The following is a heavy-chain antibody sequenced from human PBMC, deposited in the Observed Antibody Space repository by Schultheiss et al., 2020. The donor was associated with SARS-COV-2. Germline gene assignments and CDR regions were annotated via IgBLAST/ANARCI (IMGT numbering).Heavy chain of an antibody. D-gene: IGHD3-10*01. CDR3: ARAPPITMVRVYFDY. J-gene: IGHJ4*02. Sequence: GGSLRLSCAASGFTFSSNYMSWVRQAPGKGLEWVSVIYSGGSTYYADSVKGRFTISRDNSKNTLYLQMNSLRAEDTAVYYCARAPPITMVRVYFDYWGQGTLVTVSS. CDR2: IYSGGST. V-gene: IGHV3-66*01. CDR1: GFTFSSNY.